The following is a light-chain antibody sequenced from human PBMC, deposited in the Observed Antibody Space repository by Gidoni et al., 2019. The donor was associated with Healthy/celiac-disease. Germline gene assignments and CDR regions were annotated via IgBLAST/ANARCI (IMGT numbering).Light chain of an antibody. CDR1: QSVSSSY. V-gene: IGKV3-20*01. Sequence: EIVLTQSPGTLSLSPGERATLSCRARQSVSSSYLAWYQQKPGRAPRLLIYGASSRATGIPDRFSGSGSGTAFTLTISRLEPEDFAVYYCQQYGSSPPDTFGQGTKLEIK. CDR3: QQYGSSPPDT. J-gene: IGKJ2*01. CDR2: GAS.